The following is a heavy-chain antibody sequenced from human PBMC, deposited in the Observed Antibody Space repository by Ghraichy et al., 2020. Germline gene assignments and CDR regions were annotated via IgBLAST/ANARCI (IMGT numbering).Heavy chain of an antibody. V-gene: IGHV4-4*02. Sequence: SETLSLTCAVSGGSISSSNWWSWVRQPPGKGLECIGEIYHSGSTNYNPSLKSRVTISVDKSKNQFSLKLSSVTAADTAVYYCARGYSSGWEDAFDIWGQGTMVTVSS. CDR1: GGSISSSNW. D-gene: IGHD6-19*01. CDR3: ARGYSSGWEDAFDI. CDR2: IYHSGST. J-gene: IGHJ3*02.